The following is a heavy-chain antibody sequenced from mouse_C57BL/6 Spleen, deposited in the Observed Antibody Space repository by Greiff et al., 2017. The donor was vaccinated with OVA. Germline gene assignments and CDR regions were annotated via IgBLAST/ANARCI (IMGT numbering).Heavy chain of an antibody. Sequence: EVKVEESGGGLVKPGGSLKLSCAASGFTFSSYAMSWVRQTPEKRLEWVATISDGGSYTYYPDNVKGRFTISRDNAKNNLYLQMSHLKSEDTAMDYCARDVLRWYFDVWGTGTTVTVSS. D-gene: IGHD1-1*01. J-gene: IGHJ1*03. V-gene: IGHV5-4*01. CDR1: GFTFSSYA. CDR3: ARDVLRWYFDV. CDR2: ISDGGSYT.